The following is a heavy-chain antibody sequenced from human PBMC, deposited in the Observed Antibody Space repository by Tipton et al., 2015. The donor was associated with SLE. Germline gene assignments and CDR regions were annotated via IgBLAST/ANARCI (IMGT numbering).Heavy chain of an antibody. CDR1: GGSISSDY. CDR3: ARDEYRYDATGYHLLGHFDF. CDR2: VYYTGNT. Sequence: LRLSCAVSGGSISSDYWGWIRQPPGKGLEWVGTVYYTGNTFYNPSLKSRVTILVDTSKNQFSLKLSSVTAADTAVYYCARDEYRYDATGYHLLGHFDFWGQGTLVTVSS. D-gene: IGHD3-22*01. J-gene: IGHJ4*02. V-gene: IGHV4-39*07.